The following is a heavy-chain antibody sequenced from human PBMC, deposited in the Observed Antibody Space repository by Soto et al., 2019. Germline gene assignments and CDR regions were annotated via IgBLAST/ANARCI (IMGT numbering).Heavy chain of an antibody. V-gene: IGHV1-8*01. CDR1: GYTFTSYD. CDR2: MNPNSGNT. D-gene: IGHD2-15*01. J-gene: IGHJ3*02. CDR3: ARGGVVGPQDAFDI. Sequence: QVQLVQSGAEVKKPGASVKVSCKASGYTFTSYDINWVRQATGQGLEWMGWMNPNSGNTGYAQKFQGRVTMTRNTYRRTAYLELSSLRSEDTAVYYCARGGVVGPQDAFDIWGKGTMVTVSS.